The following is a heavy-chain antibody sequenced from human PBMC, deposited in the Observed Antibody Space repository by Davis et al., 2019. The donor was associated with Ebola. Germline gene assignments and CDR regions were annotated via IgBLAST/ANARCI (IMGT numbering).Heavy chain of an antibody. CDR2: VSASGGST. J-gene: IGHJ4*02. D-gene: IGHD1-1*01. CDR1: GFTFSGSA. Sequence: GESLKISCAASGFTFSGSAMHWVRQGPGKGLEWVSSVSASGGSTYYGDSVKGRFTISRDNSKSTLYLQMNSLTAEDTALYYCAKSGNQQLRNYFDYWGQGTLVIASS. V-gene: IGHV3-23*01. CDR3: AKSGNQQLRNYFDY.